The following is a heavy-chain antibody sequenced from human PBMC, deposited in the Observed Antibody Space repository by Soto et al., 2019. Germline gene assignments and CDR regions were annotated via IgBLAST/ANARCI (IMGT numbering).Heavy chain of an antibody. CDR1: GYTFTGYY. Sequence: ASVKVSCKASGYTFTGYYMHWVRQAPGQGLEWMGWINPNSGGTNYAQKFQGWVTMTRDTSISTAYMELSRLRSDDTAVYYCARGISPVSWQLAAIDAFDIWGQGTMVTVSS. CDR3: ARGISPVSWQLAAIDAFDI. V-gene: IGHV1-2*04. CDR2: INPNSGGT. J-gene: IGHJ3*02. D-gene: IGHD6-6*01.